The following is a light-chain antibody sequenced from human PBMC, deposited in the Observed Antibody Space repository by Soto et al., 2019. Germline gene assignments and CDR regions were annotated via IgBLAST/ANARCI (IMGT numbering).Light chain of an antibody. Sequence: DIQMTQSPSSLSASVEDRVIITCRASQSFSNHLNWYQQKPGKAPKLLIFAASSLHSGVPSSFSGSRSGPDFTLTISSLQPEDFATYYCQQSYSCPPTCGQGTKV. V-gene: IGKV1-39*01. CDR1: QSFSNH. J-gene: IGKJ1*01. CDR3: QQSYSCPPT. CDR2: AAS.